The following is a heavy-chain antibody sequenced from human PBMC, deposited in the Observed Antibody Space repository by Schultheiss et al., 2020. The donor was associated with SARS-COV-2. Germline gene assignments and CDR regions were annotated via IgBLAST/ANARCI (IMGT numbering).Heavy chain of an antibody. J-gene: IGHJ6*02. D-gene: IGHD6-13*01. CDR1: GGSIRSTDFH. CDR2: IYSSGST. Sequence: SETLSLTCTVSGGSIRSTDFHWSWIRRSPGKGLECIGYIYSSGSTYYNPSLKSRVTISVDTSKNQFSLKLSSVTAADTAVYYCAREGIAAAYGMDVWGQAPTVTGSS. CDR3: AREGIAAAYGMDV. V-gene: IGHV4-30-4*01.